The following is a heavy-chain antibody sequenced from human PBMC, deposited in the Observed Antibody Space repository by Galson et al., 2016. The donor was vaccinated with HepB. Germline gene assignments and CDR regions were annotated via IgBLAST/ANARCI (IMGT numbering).Heavy chain of an antibody. D-gene: IGHD4-17*01. V-gene: IGHV3-30*03. J-gene: IGHJ3*01. CDR2: MSYDGSRE. Sequence: SLRLSCAASGFTFSGYGMHWVRQGPGMGLEWVAVMSYDGSREYYAESVKGRFSISRDNSKNMLHLQMNSLRAEDTAMYFCARNYGSYVNGFFDLWGQGTMGTVSS. CDR1: GFTFSGYG. CDR3: ARNYGSYVNGFFDL.